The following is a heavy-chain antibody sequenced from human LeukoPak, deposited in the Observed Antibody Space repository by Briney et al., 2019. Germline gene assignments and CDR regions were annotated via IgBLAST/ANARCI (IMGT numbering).Heavy chain of an antibody. CDR3: ARVGYDFWSGSPHYYYMDV. CDR2: IKQDGSEK. CDR1: GFTFSTYW. V-gene: IGHV3-7*01. Sequence: GGSLRLSCAASGFTFSTYWMSWVRQAPGKGLEWVANIKQDGSEKYYVDSVKGRFTISRDNAKNSLYLQMNSLRAEDTAVYYCARVGYDFWSGSPHYYYMDVWGKRTTVTVSS. D-gene: IGHD3-3*01. J-gene: IGHJ6*03.